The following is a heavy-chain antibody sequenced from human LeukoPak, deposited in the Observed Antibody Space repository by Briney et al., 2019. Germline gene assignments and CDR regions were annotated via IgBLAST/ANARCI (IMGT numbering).Heavy chain of an antibody. CDR2: IWYDGSNK. D-gene: IGHD2-2*01. Sequence: GGSLRLSCAASGFTFSSYGMHWVRQAPGKGLVWVAVIWYDGSNKYYADSVKGRFTISRDNSKNTLYLQMNSLRAKDTAVYYCAKGGPDVVVVPAAPLIDYWGQGTLVTVSS. J-gene: IGHJ4*02. V-gene: IGHV3-33*06. CDR1: GFTFSSYG. CDR3: AKGGPDVVVVPAAPLIDY.